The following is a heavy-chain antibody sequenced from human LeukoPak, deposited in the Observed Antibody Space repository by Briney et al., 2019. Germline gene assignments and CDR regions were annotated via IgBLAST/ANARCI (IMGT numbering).Heavy chain of an antibody. V-gene: IGHV1-18*01. J-gene: IGHJ4*02. Sequence: ASVKVSCKASGYTFTTYGISWLRQAPGQGLEWMGWISGYNGNTHYAQRVRGRVTMTTDTSTSTAYMELRSLTSDDTAVYYCARALSNIIVPVAITYWGQGTLVTVSS. CDR1: GYTFTTYG. CDR2: ISGYNGNT. CDR3: ARALSNIIVPVAITY. D-gene: IGHD2-2*01.